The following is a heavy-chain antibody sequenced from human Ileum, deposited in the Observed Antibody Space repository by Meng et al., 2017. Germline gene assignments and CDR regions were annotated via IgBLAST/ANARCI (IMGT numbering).Heavy chain of an antibody. CDR2: IYSPGRA. D-gene: IGHD6-13*01. CDR1: SGSLTNYF. Sequence: SETLSLTCSVSSGSLTNYFWSWIRQPAGKGLEWIGRIYSPGRANYNRSLESRVTMLVDTAKNQVSLNLTSVTAADTAVYYCGRETPAPTGRPLDSWGQGTLVTVSS. CDR3: GRETPAPTGRPLDS. V-gene: IGHV4-4*07. J-gene: IGHJ4*02.